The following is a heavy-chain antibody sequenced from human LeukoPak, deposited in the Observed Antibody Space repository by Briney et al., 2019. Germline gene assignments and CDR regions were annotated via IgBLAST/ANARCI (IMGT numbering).Heavy chain of an antibody. J-gene: IGHJ3*02. CDR2: INPSGGST. CDR3: ARDRIGYCSGGSCYKGGAFDI. CDR1: GYTFTSYY. D-gene: IGHD2-15*01. Sequence: ASVKVSCTASGYTFTSYYMHWVRQAPGQGLEWMGIINPSGGSTSYAQKFQGRVTMTRDTSTSTVYMELSSLRSEDTAVYYCARDRIGYCSGGSCYKGGAFDIWGQGTMVTVS. V-gene: IGHV1-46*01.